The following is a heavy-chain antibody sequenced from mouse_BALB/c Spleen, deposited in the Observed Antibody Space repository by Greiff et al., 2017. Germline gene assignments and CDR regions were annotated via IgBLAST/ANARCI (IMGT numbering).Heavy chain of an antibody. CDR1: GYAFTSYN. CDR2: IDPYNGGT. V-gene: IGHV1S135*01. J-gene: IGHJ1*01. CDR3: ARRYYGYPFYWYFDV. Sequence: EVQLQQSGPELVKPGASVKVSCKASGYAFTSYNMYWVKQSHGKSLEWIGYIDPYNGGTSYNQKFKGKATLTVDKSSSTAYMHLNSLTSEDSAVYYCARRYYGYPFYWYFDVWGAGTTVTVSS. D-gene: IGHD1-2*01.